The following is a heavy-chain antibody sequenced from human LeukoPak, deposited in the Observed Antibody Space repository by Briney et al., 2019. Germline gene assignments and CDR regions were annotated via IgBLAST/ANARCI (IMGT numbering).Heavy chain of an antibody. Sequence: GGSLRLSCAASGFTFSSYGMHWVRQAPGKGLEWLAVISYDGSKKYYADSVKGRFTITRDNSKNRLYPQMNSLRAEDTAVYYCAKSDPWWRDRGSYPMKFDYWGQGTLVTVSS. J-gene: IGHJ4*02. D-gene: IGHD1-26*01. V-gene: IGHV3-30*18. CDR1: GFTFSSYG. CDR3: AKSDPWWRDRGSYPMKFDY. CDR2: ISYDGSKK.